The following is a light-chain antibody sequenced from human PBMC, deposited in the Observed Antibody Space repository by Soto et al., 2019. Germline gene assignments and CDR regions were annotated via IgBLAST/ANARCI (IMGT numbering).Light chain of an antibody. V-gene: IGKV1-39*01. CDR3: QQSYSTLPYT. J-gene: IGKJ2*01. Sequence: DIQMTQSPSSLSASVGDRVTITCRASQSISSYLNWYQQKPGKAPKLLIYAASSLQSGVPSRFSGSGSGTDFTLTISSLQPEDFAPYYCQQSYSTLPYTFGPGTKLEIK. CDR1: QSISSY. CDR2: AAS.